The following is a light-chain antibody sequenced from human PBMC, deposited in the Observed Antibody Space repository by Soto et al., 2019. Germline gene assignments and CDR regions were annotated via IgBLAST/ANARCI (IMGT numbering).Light chain of an antibody. CDR2: DAS. Sequence: DLQMTQSPSTLSASVGDRVTITCRASQSISSWLAWYQQKPGKAPKLLIYDASSLESGVPSRFSGSGSGTEFTLTISSLQPDDFATYYCQQYNSSLFTFCPGTKVDIK. V-gene: IGKV1-5*01. CDR1: QSISSW. CDR3: QQYNSSLFT. J-gene: IGKJ3*01.